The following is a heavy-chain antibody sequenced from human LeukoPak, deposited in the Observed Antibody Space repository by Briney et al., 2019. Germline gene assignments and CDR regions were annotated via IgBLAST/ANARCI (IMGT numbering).Heavy chain of an antibody. CDR2: INHSGST. V-gene: IGHV4-34*01. D-gene: IGHD3-22*01. CDR1: GGSISSYY. CDR3: ARVVVNPLN. J-gene: IGHJ4*02. Sequence: SETLSLTCTVSGGSISSYYWSWIRQPPGKGLEWIGEINHSGSTNYNPSLKSRVTISVDTSKNQFSLKLSSVTAADTAVYYCARVVVNPLNWGQGTLVTVSS.